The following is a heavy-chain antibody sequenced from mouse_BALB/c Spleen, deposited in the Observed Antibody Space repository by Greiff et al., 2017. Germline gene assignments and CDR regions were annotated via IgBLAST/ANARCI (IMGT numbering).Heavy chain of an antibody. Sequence: EVKLVESGGGLVKPGGSLKLSCAASGFTFSDYYMYWVRQTPEKRLEWVATISDGGSYTYYPDSVKGRFTISRDNAKNNLYLQMSSLKSEDTAMYYCARDGPFDVWGAGTTVTVSS. V-gene: IGHV5-4*02. CDR2: ISDGGSYT. CDR1: GFTFSDYY. J-gene: IGHJ1*01. CDR3: ARDGPFDV.